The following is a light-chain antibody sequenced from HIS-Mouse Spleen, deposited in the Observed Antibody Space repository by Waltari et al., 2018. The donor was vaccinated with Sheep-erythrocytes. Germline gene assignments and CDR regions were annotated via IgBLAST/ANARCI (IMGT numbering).Light chain of an antibody. CDR3: SSYAGSNNWV. CDR2: EVS. Sequence: QSALTQPPSASGSPGQSVTISCTGTSSDGGGYNYVSWYPQHPGHAPKLMIYEVSKRPSGVPDRFSGSKSGNTASLTVSGLQAEEEADYYCSSYAGSNNWVFGGGTKLTVL. V-gene: IGLV2-8*01. J-gene: IGLJ3*02. CDR1: SSDGGGYNY.